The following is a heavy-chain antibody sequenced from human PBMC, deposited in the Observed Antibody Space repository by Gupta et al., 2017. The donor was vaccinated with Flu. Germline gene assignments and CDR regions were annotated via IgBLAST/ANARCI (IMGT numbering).Heavy chain of an antibody. CDR2: ISPSATI. CDR3: ARGHWDN. J-gene: IGHJ4*02. V-gene: IGHV3-48*03. Sequence: EVQLVESGGGSVQSGGSLRLSCVASGFTLSSHDMSWVRQAPGRRLEWVSFISPSATIYYGDPVRGRFTISRDNAKNSLYLQMSGLRDEDTAVYYCARGHWDNWGQGTLVTVSS. CDR1: GFTLSSHD.